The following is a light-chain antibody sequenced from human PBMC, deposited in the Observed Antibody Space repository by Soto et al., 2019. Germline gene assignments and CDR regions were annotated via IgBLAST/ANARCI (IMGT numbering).Light chain of an antibody. CDR3: QQLNNYPRT. CDR2: AAS. V-gene: IGKV1-9*01. CDR1: QGISSY. Sequence: DIQLTQSPSFLSASVGNRVTISCRASQGISSYLAWYQQKTGKAPKILISAASTLQSGVPSRFSGSGSGTEFPLTISSLQPEDFPTYYCQQLNNYPRTFGQGTKVDI. J-gene: IGKJ1*01.